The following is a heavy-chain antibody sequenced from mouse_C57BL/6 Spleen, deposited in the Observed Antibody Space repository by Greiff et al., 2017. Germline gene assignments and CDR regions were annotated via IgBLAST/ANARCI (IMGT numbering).Heavy chain of an antibody. J-gene: IGHJ2*01. CDR2: INPYNGGT. Sequence: EVKLQQSGPVLVKPGASVKMSCKASGYTFPDYYMNWVKQSHGKSLEWIGVINPYNGGTSYNQKFKGKATLTVDKSSSTAYMVLNSLTSEDSAVYYCARGGTAQATGFDYWGQGTTLTVSS. V-gene: IGHV1-19*01. CDR3: ARGGTAQATGFDY. D-gene: IGHD3-2*02. CDR1: GYTFPDYY.